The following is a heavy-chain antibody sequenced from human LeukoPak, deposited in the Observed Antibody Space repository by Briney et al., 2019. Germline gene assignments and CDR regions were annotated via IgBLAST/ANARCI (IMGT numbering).Heavy chain of an antibody. CDR2: IKRDGSDK. CDR3: ARDANYYDSRGENYFNY. D-gene: IGHD3-22*01. CDR1: GFTFSSYW. J-gene: IGHJ4*02. Sequence: GGSLRLSCVASGFTFSSYWMSWVRQAPGKGLEWVANIKRDGSDKYYVDSVKGRFTISRDNAKNSLYLQLNSLRAEDTAVYYCARDANYYDSRGENYFNYWGQGTLVTVSS. V-gene: IGHV3-7*01.